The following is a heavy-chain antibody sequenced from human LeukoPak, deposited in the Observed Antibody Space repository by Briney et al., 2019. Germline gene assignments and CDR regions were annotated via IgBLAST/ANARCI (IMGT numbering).Heavy chain of an antibody. J-gene: IGHJ4*02. CDR3: TRRDY. CDR1: GYRFTNYW. V-gene: IGHV5-51*01. Sequence: GESLKIPCKGSGYRFTNYWIGWVRQMPGKGLEWMGIIYPGDSETRYSPSFQGQVSISVDKSISTAYLQWSSLRASDAAMYYCTRRDYWGQGTLVTVSS. CDR2: IYPGDSET.